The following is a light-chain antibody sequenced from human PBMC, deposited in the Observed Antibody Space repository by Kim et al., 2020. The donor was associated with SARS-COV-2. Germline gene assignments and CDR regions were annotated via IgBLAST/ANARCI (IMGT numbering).Light chain of an antibody. V-gene: IGKV3-15*01. CDR2: GTS. J-gene: IGKJ2*01. Sequence: SVSPGARAPLTWRATQSVNSTLAWYQQKPGQAPRLLNYGTSTRATGIPARFSGSGSGTEFTLTISSLQSEDFAVYHCQQYHNWPYTFGQGTKLEI. CDR3: QQYHNWPYT. CDR1: QSVNST.